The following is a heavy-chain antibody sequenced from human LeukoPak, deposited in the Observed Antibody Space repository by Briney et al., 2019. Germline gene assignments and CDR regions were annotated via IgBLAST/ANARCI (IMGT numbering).Heavy chain of an antibody. Sequence: GGSLRLSCAASGFTFSSYGMNWVRQAPGKGLEWVSRITSSSHYIYYADSVKGRFTISRDNAKNSLYLDMSSLRADDTAVYYCARAENSGSGGLDPWGQGTLVTVSS. V-gene: IGHV3-21*01. CDR2: ITSSSHYI. D-gene: IGHD2-15*01. J-gene: IGHJ5*02. CDR1: GFTFSSYG. CDR3: ARAENSGSGGLDP.